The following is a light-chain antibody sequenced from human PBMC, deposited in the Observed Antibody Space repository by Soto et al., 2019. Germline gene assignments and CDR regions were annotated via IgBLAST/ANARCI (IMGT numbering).Light chain of an antibody. V-gene: IGKV1-39*01. Sequence: DIQMTQSPSSLSASVGDRVTITCRTSQSIVSSLNWYQQKPGKAPKLLIYAASNLQSGVPSRFSGSGSGTDFTLTINSLQPEDFATYYCQQSYSTPPTCGGGTNVEIK. CDR3: QQSYSTPPT. CDR1: QSIVSS. CDR2: AAS. J-gene: IGKJ4*01.